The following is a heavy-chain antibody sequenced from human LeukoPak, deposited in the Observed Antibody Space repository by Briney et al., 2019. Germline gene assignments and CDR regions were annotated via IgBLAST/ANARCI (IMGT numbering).Heavy chain of an antibody. Sequence: SETLSLTCTVSGGSISSSSYYWGWIRQPPGKGLEWIGSIYYSGSTYYNPSPKSRVTISVDTSKNQFSLKLSSVTAADTAVYYCARRSLTMVRGVIKGGAIDYWGQGTLVTVSS. CDR1: GGSISSSSYY. CDR2: IYYSGST. J-gene: IGHJ4*02. D-gene: IGHD3-10*01. CDR3: ARRSLTMVRGVIKGGAIDY. V-gene: IGHV4-39*01.